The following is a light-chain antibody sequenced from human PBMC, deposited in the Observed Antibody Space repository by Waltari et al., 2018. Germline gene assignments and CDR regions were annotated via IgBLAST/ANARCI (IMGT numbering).Light chain of an antibody. CDR2: AAS. V-gene: IGKV1-39*01. CDR3: QQSYTTPRT. J-gene: IGKJ1*01. Sequence: DIQMTQSPSSLSASVGDRVTITCQASQSVSNYFNWYQQKSGKAPKLLIYAASSLQSGVPARFSGSGSGTDFTLTISSLQPEDFATYYCQQSYTTPRTFGQGTKVEIK. CDR1: QSVSNY.